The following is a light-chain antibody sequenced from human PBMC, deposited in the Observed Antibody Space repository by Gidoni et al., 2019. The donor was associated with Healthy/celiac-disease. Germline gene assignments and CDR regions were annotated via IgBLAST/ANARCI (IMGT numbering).Light chain of an antibody. J-gene: IGKJ3*01. CDR3: QQRSNWPPFFS. Sequence: EIVLTQSTATLSLSPGERATLTCRASQSVSSYLDWYQQKPGQAPRLLIYDASNRATGIPARFSGSGSGTVFTLTISSLEPDDFAVYYCQQRSNWPPFFSFXPXTKVDIK. CDR2: DAS. V-gene: IGKV3-11*01. CDR1: QSVSSY.